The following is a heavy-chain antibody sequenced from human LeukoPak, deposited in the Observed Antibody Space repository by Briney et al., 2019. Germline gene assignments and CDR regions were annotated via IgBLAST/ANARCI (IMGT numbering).Heavy chain of an antibody. CDR2: INPNNGGT. CDR1: GYTFSGYY. J-gene: IGHJ4*02. Sequence: ASVKVSCKASGYTFSGYYMHWVRQAPGQGLEWMGPINPNNGGTNYAQKFQGRVTMTRDTSISTAYMELSRLTSADTAVYYCARPYSGYEWCDYWGQGTLVTVS. D-gene: IGHD5-12*01. V-gene: IGHV1-2*06. CDR3: ARPYSGYEWCDY.